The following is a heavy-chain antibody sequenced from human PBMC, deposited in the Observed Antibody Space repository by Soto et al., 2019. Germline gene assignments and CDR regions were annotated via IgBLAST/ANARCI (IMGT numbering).Heavy chain of an antibody. V-gene: IGHV1-2*02. D-gene: IGHD6-13*01. J-gene: IGHJ6*02. CDR2: INPNSGGT. Sequence: ASVKVSCKASGYTFTGYYMHWVRQAPGHGLEWMGWINPNSGGTNYAQKFQGRVTMTRDTSISTAYMELSRLRSDDTAVYYCARGGIAAAGPTGYYYYYYGMDVWGQGTTVTVSS. CDR3: ARGGIAAAGPTGYYYYYYGMDV. CDR1: GYTFTGYY.